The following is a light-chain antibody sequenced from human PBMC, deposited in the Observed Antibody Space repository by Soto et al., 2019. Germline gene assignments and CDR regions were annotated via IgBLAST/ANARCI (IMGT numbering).Light chain of an antibody. V-gene: IGLV2-14*03. CDR1: NSDVGAYPY. CDR3: SSYATSGTNVI. J-gene: IGLJ2*01. CDR2: EVA. Sequence: QSALTQPASVSGSPGQSITISCTGTNSDVGAYPYVSWYQQHPGNAPKLLIYEVADRPSGVSDRFSGSKSGNTASLTISARQAEDEAVYYCSSYATSGTNVIFGGGTTVTVL.